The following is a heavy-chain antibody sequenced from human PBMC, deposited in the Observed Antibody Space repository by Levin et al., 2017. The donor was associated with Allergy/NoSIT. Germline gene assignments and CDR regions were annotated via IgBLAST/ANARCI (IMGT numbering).Heavy chain of an antibody. CDR3: AREAPYYYDSSGYIDY. V-gene: IGHV4-31*03. CDR1: GGSISSGGYY. CDR2: IYYSGST. D-gene: IGHD3-22*01. J-gene: IGHJ4*02. Sequence: LRLSCTVSGGSISSGGYYWSWIRQHPGKGLEWIGYIYYSGSTYYNPSLKSRVTISVDTSKNQFSLKLSSVTAADTAVYYCAREAPYYYDSSGYIDYWGQGTLVTVSS.